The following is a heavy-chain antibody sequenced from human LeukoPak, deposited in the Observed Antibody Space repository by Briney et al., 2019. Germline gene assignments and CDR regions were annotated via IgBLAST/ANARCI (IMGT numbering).Heavy chain of an antibody. D-gene: IGHD3-9*01. Sequence: ASVKVSCKASGGTFSSYAISWVRQAPGQGLEWMGGIIPIFGTANYAQKFQGRVTITADESTSTAYMGLSSLRSEDTAVYYCARGDYDILTGEKYYYYYGMDVWGQGTTVTVSS. J-gene: IGHJ6*02. CDR1: GGTFSSYA. CDR3: ARGDYDILTGEKYYYYYGMDV. V-gene: IGHV1-69*13. CDR2: IIPIFGTA.